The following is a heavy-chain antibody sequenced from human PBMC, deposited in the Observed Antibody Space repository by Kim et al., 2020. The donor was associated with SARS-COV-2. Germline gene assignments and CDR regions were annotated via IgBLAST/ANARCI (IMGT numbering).Heavy chain of an antibody. CDR2: VYHTGSA. CDR1: GASISGY. Sequence: SETLSLTCAVSGASISGYWSWIRQPPGKSLEWIAYVYHTGSATYNPSLKSRVTISMDTSRNYISLKLTSLTAADTAIYNCARLDYGGYDEAFELWGPGT. J-gene: IGHJ3*01. CDR3: ARLDYGGYDEAFEL. V-gene: IGHV4-59*08. D-gene: IGHD4-17*01.